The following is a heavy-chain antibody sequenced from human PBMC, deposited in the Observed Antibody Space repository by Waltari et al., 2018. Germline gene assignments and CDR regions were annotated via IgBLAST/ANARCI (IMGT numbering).Heavy chain of an antibody. CDR3: ASGGGYTNGWDY. J-gene: IGHJ4*02. V-gene: IGHV4-39*07. CDR2: IYYPGNT. CDR1: GYSLSSRNYF. Sequence: QPLLQDSGPGLVKPSETLSLTCSGSGYSLSSRNYFWGWIRQPPGKVLQWIGIIYYPGNTYSNPSLKSRLTISLDTSKNQFSLKLTSVTAADTAVYFCASGGGYTNGWDYWGQGTPVTVSS. D-gene: IGHD2-8*01.